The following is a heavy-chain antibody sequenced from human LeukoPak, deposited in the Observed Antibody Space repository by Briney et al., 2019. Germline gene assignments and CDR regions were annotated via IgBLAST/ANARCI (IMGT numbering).Heavy chain of an antibody. CDR2: LYYSGST. V-gene: IGHV4-61*01. D-gene: IGHD3-10*01. CDR3: ARGGSGISNAFDI. J-gene: IGHJ3*02. CDR1: GGSISGSNSY. Sequence: PSETLSLTCTVSGGSISGSNSYWSWIRQPPGKGLEWIGYLYYSGSTNSNPSLKSRVTMSVDTSKNQFSLKLRSVTAADTAVYYCARGGSGISNAFDIWGQGTMVTVSS.